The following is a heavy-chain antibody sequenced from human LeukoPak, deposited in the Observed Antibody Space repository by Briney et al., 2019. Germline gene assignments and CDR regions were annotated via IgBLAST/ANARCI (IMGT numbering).Heavy chain of an antibody. CDR1: GYSISSGYY. V-gene: IGHV4-38-2*02. J-gene: IGHJ5*02. CDR3: ARDVYSIAENWFDP. D-gene: IGHD6-6*01. Sequence: SETLSLTCTVSGYSISSGYYWGWIRQPPGKGLEWIGSIYHSGSTYYNPSLKSRVTISVDTSKNQFSLKLSSVTAADTAVYYCARDVYSIAENWFDPWGQGTLVTVSS. CDR2: IYHSGST.